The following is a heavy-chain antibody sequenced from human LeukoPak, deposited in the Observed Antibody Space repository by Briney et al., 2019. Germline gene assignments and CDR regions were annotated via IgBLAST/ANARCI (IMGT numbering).Heavy chain of an antibody. CDR2: LYSGGST. V-gene: IGHV3-53*01. CDR1: GFTVSSDY. CDR3: ARTHGGAGSPNNFDY. D-gene: IGHD3-10*01. J-gene: IGHJ4*02. Sequence: GGSLRLSCAASGFTVSSDYMSWVRQAPGKGPEWVSTLYSGGSTYYADSVKGRFTISRDHSKNTVYLQMNSLRAGDTALYYCARTHGGAGSPNNFDYWGQGTLVTVSS.